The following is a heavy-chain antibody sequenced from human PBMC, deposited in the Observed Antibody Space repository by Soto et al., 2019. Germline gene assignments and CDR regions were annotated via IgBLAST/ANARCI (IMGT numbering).Heavy chain of an antibody. D-gene: IGHD3-16*01. Sequence: ASVKVSCKASGYSFTNNDVTWVRQATGQGLEWMGWMNPGSGDTGYAQKFQGRVTMTRDISIATAYMELSSLRSDDTAIYYCARMATFGSLNWFDPWGQGTLVTV. CDR2: MNPGSGDT. V-gene: IGHV1-8*01. CDR1: GYSFTNND. J-gene: IGHJ5*02. CDR3: ARMATFGSLNWFDP.